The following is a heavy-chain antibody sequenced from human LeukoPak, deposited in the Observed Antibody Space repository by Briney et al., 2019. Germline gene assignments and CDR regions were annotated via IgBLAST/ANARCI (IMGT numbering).Heavy chain of an antibody. CDR2: IYYSGST. CDR1: GGSISPYY. Sequence: PSETLSLTCTVSGGSISPYYWNWIRQTPGKGLEWIGHIYYSGSTNYNPSLKSRLTISLDTSKNQFSLKLSSVTAADTAVYYCARGRRGYSYASDYWGQGTLVTVSS. CDR3: ARGRRGYSYASDY. D-gene: IGHD5-18*01. V-gene: IGHV4-59*12. J-gene: IGHJ4*02.